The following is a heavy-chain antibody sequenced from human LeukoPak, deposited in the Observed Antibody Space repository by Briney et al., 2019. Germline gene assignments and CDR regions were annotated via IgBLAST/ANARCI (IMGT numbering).Heavy chain of an antibody. Sequence: GGSLGLSCGASGFTFSSYAMRWVRQASGRGREWVSAISGSGGSTYYADSVKGRFTISRDNSKNTLYLQMNSLRAEDTAVYYCAKDDRITMIVVVIPGGNFDYWGQGTLVTVSS. CDR1: GFTFSSYA. CDR3: AKDDRITMIVVVIPGGNFDY. CDR2: ISGSGGST. D-gene: IGHD3-22*01. V-gene: IGHV3-23*01. J-gene: IGHJ4*02.